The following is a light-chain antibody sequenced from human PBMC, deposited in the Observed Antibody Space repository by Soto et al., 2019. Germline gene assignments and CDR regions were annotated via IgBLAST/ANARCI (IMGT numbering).Light chain of an antibody. Sequence: DLQMTQSPSTLSASVGDRVTITCRASQPISDWLAWYQQKPGKAPKLLIYKASSLEPGVPSRFSGSGSGTEFALTISSLQPEDFATYYCQQYTFFGQGTKTGDQT. CDR2: KAS. CDR3: QQYTF. V-gene: IGKV1-5*03. CDR1: QPISDW. J-gene: IGKJ2*01.